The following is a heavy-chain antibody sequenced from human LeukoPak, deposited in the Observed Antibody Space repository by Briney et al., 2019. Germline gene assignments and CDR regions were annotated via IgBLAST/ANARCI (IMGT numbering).Heavy chain of an antibody. CDR2: INHSGST. Sequence: PSETLSLTCAVYGGSFSGYYWSWIRQPPGKGLEWIGEINHSGSTNYNPSLKSRVTISVDTSKNQFSLKLSSVTAADTAVYYCARVYYDFNWFDPWGQGTLVTVSS. J-gene: IGHJ5*02. V-gene: IGHV4-34*01. CDR1: GGSFSGYY. D-gene: IGHD3-3*01. CDR3: ARVYYDFNWFDP.